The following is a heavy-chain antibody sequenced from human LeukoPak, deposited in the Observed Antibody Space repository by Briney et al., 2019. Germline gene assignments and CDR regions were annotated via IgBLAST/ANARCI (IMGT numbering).Heavy chain of an antibody. CDR3: ARDLDLGSSTSCCYF. CDR2: IIPIFGIA. J-gene: IGHJ4*02. Sequence: SAKVSCKASGGTLSRYAISWERQAPGQGLEWMGRIIPIFGIANYAQKFQGRVTITADKSTSTAYMELSSLRSEDTAVYYCARDLDLGSSTSCCYFWGQGTLVTVSS. D-gene: IGHD2-2*01. V-gene: IGHV1-69*04. CDR1: GGTLSRYA.